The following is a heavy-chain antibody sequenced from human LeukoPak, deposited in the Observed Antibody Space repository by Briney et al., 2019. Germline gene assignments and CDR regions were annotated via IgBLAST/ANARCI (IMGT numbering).Heavy chain of an antibody. CDR2: IIPILGIA. V-gene: IGHV1-69*02. CDR1: GGTFSSYT. D-gene: IGHD6-25*01. J-gene: IGHJ4*02. CDR3: ARAGAAGSLPVDY. Sequence: SVKVSCKASGGTFSSYTISWVRQAPGQGLEWMGRIIPILGIANYAQKFQGRVTITADKSTSTAYMELSSLRSEDTAVYYCARAGAAGSLPVDYWGQGTLVTASS.